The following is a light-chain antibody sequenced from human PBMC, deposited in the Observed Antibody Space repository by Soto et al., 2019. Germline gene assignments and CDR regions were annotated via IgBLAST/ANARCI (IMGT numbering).Light chain of an antibody. CDR3: QQYDSSPLT. V-gene: IGKV1-5*01. Sequence: DGQMTQFPSTLSASVGARVTITCRASQSINNLLAWYQQKPGKAPKFLIYDVSTLESGVPSRFSGSGSGTEFTLTISSLQPEDFATYYCQQYDSSPLTLDGGTKVDIK. CDR2: DVS. CDR1: QSINNL. J-gene: IGKJ4*01.